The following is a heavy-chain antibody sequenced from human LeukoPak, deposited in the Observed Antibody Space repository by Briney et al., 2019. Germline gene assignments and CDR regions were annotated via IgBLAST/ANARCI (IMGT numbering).Heavy chain of an antibody. CDR2: IYYSGST. V-gene: IGHV4-39*01. CDR1: GGPISSSSYF. CDR3: AAFIARGAFDI. J-gene: IGHJ3*02. Sequence: SDPLTLLCTVSGGPISSSSYFWPWIRKPPGEGLVWIGSIYYSGSTYYNPSLKSRVIISVDTSKNQFPLKLSSVTAADTAVYYCAAFIARGAFDIWGQGTMVTVSS.